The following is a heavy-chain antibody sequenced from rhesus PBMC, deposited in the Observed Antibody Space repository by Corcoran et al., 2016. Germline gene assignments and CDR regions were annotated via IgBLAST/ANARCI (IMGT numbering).Heavy chain of an antibody. CDR3: AKDRGSGTTSFLDS. V-gene: IGHV4-169*01. D-gene: IGHD1-14*01. J-gene: IGHJ4*01. Sequence: QLQLQESGPGLVKPSETLSLTCTVSGGSICDFWWFWIRQAPGKGLEWIGHVYGTGIDHDYTASLKGRVSVSVDTSKNQVSPKLNSVTAADTAVYYCAKDRGSGTTSFLDSWGQGVLVTVSS. CDR1: GGSICDFW. CDR2: VYGTGIDH.